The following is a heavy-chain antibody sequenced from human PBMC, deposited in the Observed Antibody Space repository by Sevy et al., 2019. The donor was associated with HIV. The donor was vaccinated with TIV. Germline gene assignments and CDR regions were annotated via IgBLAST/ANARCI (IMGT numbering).Heavy chain of an antibody. V-gene: IGHV3-30*03. CDR3: ARGSTGGPRESSVWTSRGRRLDY. CDR2: ISYDGSNK. D-gene: IGHD6-19*01. CDR1: GFTFSSYG. J-gene: IGHJ4*02. Sequence: GGSLRLSCAASGFTFSSYGMHWVRQAPGKGLEWVAVISYDGSNKYYADSVKGRFTISRDNSKNTLYLQMNSLRAEDTAVYYCARGSTGGPRESSVWTSRGRRLDYWGQGTLVTVSS.